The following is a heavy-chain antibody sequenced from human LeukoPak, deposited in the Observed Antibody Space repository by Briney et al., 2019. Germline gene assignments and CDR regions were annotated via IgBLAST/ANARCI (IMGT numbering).Heavy chain of an antibody. CDR3: AKDHGYYDSSGYYPGWFDP. D-gene: IGHD3-22*01. V-gene: IGHV3-23*01. Sequence: GGSLRLSCAVSGFTFSSYAMSWVRQAPGKGLEWVSAISGSGGSTYYADSVKGRFTISRDNSKNTLYLQMNSLRAEDTAVYYCAKDHGYYDSSGYYPGWFDPWGQGTLVTVSS. CDR1: GFTFSSYA. J-gene: IGHJ5*02. CDR2: ISGSGGST.